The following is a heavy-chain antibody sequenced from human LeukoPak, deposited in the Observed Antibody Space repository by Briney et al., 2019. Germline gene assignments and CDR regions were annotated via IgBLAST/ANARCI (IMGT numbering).Heavy chain of an antibody. Sequence: ASVKVSCKASGGTFSSYAISWVRQAPGQGLEWMGGIIPIFGTANYAQKFQGRVTITADESTSTAYMEMSRLRSEDTAVYYCARGRSDIVVVPTARRNYYYYGMDVWGKGTTVTVSS. CDR2: IIPIFGTA. J-gene: IGHJ6*04. D-gene: IGHD2-2*01. CDR3: ARGRSDIVVVPTARRNYYYYGMDV. V-gene: IGHV1-69*13. CDR1: GGTFSSYA.